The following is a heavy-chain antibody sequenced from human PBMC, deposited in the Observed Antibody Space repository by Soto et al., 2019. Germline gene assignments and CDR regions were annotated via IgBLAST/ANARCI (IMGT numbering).Heavy chain of an antibody. CDR1: GYTLTSSG. CDR3: ARDTGNYFDF. Sequence: GASVKVSCKASGYTLTSSGISWVRQAPGQGLEWMGWISTYSGNTNYAQKLQGRVTMTTDTSTSTAYMELRSLRSDDTAVYFCARDTGNYFDFWGQGTLVTVSS. V-gene: IGHV1-18*01. CDR2: ISTYSGNT. J-gene: IGHJ4*02.